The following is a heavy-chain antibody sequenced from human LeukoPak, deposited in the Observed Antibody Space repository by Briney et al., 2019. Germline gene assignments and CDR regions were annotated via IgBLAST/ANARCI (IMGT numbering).Heavy chain of an antibody. J-gene: IGHJ6*03. CDR3: ARDGTGSSPGDYFYYMDV. Sequence: GGSLRLSCAASGFTFSGYWLHWVRQGPGKGLVWVAHTNTDGSRTTYADSVRGRFTISRDNAKNTLYLQMNSLRVDDTAIYYCARDGTGSSPGDYFYYMDVWGKGTTVTVSS. CDR2: TNTDGSRT. V-gene: IGHV3-74*01. D-gene: IGHD3/OR15-3a*01. CDR1: GFTFSGYW.